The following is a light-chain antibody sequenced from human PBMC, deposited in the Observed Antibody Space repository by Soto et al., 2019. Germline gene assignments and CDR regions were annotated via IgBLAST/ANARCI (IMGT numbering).Light chain of an antibody. CDR1: KGISSW. Sequence: DLQMTQSPSSVSASVGDRVTITCRASKGISSWLAWYQQKPGKAPKLLIYAASSLQGGVPSRFSGSGSGTDFTLTISSLQPEDFATYYCQQANTFPSTFGQGTRLEIK. CDR2: AAS. J-gene: IGKJ5*01. V-gene: IGKV1D-12*01. CDR3: QQANTFPST.